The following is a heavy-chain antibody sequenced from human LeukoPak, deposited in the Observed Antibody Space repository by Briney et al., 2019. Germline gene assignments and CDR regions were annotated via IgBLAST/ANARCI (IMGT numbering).Heavy chain of an antibody. D-gene: IGHD6-6*01. V-gene: IGHV1-18*01. CDR2: ISAYNGNT. CDR3: AREPEYSSSSRHMGFDY. CDR1: GYTFTSYG. J-gene: IGHJ4*02. Sequence: ASVKVSCKASGYTFTSYGISWVRQAPGQGLEWMGWISAYNGNTNYAQKLQGRVTITADESTSTAYMELSSLRSEDTAVYYCAREPEYSSSSRHMGFDYWGQGTLVTVSS.